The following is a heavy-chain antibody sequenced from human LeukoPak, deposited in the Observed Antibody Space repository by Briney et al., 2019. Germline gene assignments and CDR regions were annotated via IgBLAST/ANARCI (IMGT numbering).Heavy chain of an antibody. D-gene: IGHD6-13*01. V-gene: IGHV3-7*04. J-gene: IGHJ4*02. CDR3: ARESIAAADVFDY. CDR1: GFTFSSYW. Sequence: GGSLRLSCAASGFTFSSYWMSWVRQAPGKGLEWVANIKQDGSEKYYVDSVKGRFTISRDNSRNTLYLQMNSLRAEDTAVYYCARESIAAADVFDYWGQGTLVTVSS. CDR2: IKQDGSEK.